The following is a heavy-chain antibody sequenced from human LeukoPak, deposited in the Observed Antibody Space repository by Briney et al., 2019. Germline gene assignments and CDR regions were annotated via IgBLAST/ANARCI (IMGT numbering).Heavy chain of an antibody. CDR3: ARDLSAAGTSSYYYYYGMDV. D-gene: IGHD6-13*01. CDR1: GYTFTGYY. J-gene: IGHJ6*02. V-gene: IGHV1-2*04. Sequence: ASVTVSCTASGYTFTGYYMHWVRQAPGQGLEWMGWINPNSGGTNYAQKFQGWVTMTRDTSISTAYMELSRLRSDDTAVYYCARDLSAAGTSSYYYYYGMDVWGQGTTVTVSS. CDR2: INPNSGGT.